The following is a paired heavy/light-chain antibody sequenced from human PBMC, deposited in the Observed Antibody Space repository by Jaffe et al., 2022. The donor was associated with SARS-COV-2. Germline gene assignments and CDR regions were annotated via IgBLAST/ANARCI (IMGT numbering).Heavy chain of an antibody. CDR3: VKDRQQWLVPPYYYGMDV. V-gene: IGHV3-64D*09. D-gene: IGHD6-19*01. CDR1: GFTFSSYA. Sequence: EVQVVESGGGLVQPGGSLRLSCSVSGFTFSSYAMHWVRQAPGKGLEYVSAVSSDGGSTYNADSVKGRFTISRDNSKNTLYLQMSSLRDEDTAVYHCVKDRQQWLVPPYYYGMDVWGQGTTVTVSS. CDR2: VSSDGGST. J-gene: IGHJ6*02.
Light chain of an antibody. Sequence: DIQLTQSPSFLSASVGDRVTITCRASQGVRSYLAWYQQKPGKAPKLLIYAASILESGVPSRFSGSGSGTEFTLTISSLQPEDFATYYCQELNNYPPWTFGQGTKLEIK. CDR3: QELNNYPPWT. V-gene: IGKV1-9*01. CDR1: QGVRSY. CDR2: AAS. J-gene: IGKJ2*02.